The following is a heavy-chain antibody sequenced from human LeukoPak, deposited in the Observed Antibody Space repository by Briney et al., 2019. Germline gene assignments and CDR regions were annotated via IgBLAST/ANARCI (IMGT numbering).Heavy chain of an antibody. Sequence: ASVKVSCKASGYTFTSYYMYWVRQAPGQGLEWMGIINPSGGSTSYAQKFQGRVTMTRDTSISTAYMELSRLRSDDTAVYYCARDLPVSYYDFWSGYLFWGQGTLVTVSS. J-gene: IGHJ4*02. V-gene: IGHV1-46*01. CDR3: ARDLPVSYYDFWSGYLF. D-gene: IGHD3-3*01. CDR1: GYTFTSYY. CDR2: INPSGGST.